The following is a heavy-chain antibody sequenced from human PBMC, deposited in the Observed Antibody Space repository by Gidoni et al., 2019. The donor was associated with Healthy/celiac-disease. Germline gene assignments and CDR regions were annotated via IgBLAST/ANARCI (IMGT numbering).Heavy chain of an antibody. CDR3: ARDREPYYDILTGYQPLDY. V-gene: IGHV3-30*04. D-gene: IGHD3-9*01. Sequence: QVQLVEPGGGVVQPGRSLRLSCTASGFPFSRDPMHWVRQAPGKGLEWVAVISYDGSNKYYADSVKGRFTISRDNSKNTLYLQMNSLRAEDTAVYYCARDREPYYDILTGYQPLDYWGQGTLVTVSS. CDR1: GFPFSRDP. CDR2: ISYDGSNK. J-gene: IGHJ4*02.